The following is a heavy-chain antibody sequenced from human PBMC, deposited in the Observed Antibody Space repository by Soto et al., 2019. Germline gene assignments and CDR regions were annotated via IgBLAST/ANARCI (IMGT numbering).Heavy chain of an antibody. D-gene: IGHD6-13*01. CDR2: ISSSSSTI. Sequence: PGGSLRLSCAASGFTLSSYSMNWVRQAPGKGLEWVSYISSSSSTIYYADSVKGRFTLSRDNAKNSLYLQMNSLRAEDTAVYYCASFFSLWQQLAPFDYSGQGTLVTVSS. CDR3: ASFFSLWQQLAPFDY. J-gene: IGHJ4*02. CDR1: GFTLSSYS. V-gene: IGHV3-48*01.